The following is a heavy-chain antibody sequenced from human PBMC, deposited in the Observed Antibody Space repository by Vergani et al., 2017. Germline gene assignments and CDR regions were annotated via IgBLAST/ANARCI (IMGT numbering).Heavy chain of an antibody. CDR1: GGSISSYY. Sequence: QVQLQESGPGLVKPSQTLSLTCTVSGGSISSYYWSWIRQPPGKGLEWIGYIYYSGSTNYNPSLKSRVTISVDTSKNQFSLKLSSVTAADTAVYYCARGAYYDFWSGYGNWYFDLWGRGTLVTVSS. V-gene: IGHV4-59*01. CDR3: ARGAYYDFWSGYGNWYFDL. J-gene: IGHJ2*01. CDR2: IYYSGST. D-gene: IGHD3-3*01.